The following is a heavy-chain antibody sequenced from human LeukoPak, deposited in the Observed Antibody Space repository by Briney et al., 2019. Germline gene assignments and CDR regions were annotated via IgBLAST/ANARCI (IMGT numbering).Heavy chain of an antibody. D-gene: IGHD3-16*01. CDR3: ATGIMIPAGFDY. Sequence: GASVKVSCKVSGDTLSQLTIHWVRQAPGEGLEKMGRFDPEYGEKVFAQTFQGRVTMTGDTSTNTAYMELSSLRSEDTAVYYCATGIMIPAGFDYWGQGTLVTVSS. CDR1: GDTLSQLT. V-gene: IGHV1-24*01. J-gene: IGHJ4*02. CDR2: FDPEYGEK.